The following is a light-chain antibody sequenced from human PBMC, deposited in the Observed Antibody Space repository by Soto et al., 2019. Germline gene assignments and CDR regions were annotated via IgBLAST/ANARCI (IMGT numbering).Light chain of an antibody. Sequence: DFQMTQSPSTLSASVVDRVTITCRASQNIRSRLAWFQQKPGKAPKLLIYKASTLKSGVPSRFSGSGSGTEFTLTISSLQPDDFATYYCQHCNSYPQAFGQGTKVDIK. CDR3: QHCNSYPQA. V-gene: IGKV1-5*03. CDR2: KAS. J-gene: IGKJ1*01. CDR1: QNIRSR.